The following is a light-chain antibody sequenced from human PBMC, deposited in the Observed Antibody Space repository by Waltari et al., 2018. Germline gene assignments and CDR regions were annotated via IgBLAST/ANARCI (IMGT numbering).Light chain of an antibody. Sequence: QSVLTQPPSASGTPGQTVSIPCSGSHANLGATYLYWYQQVPGMSPKLLIYRNTPRPSGVPDRFSGSKFGTSASLAISGLRSEDEAVYYCASWDDSHYVFGTGTKVTVL. CDR1: HANLGATY. CDR2: RNT. V-gene: IGLV1-47*01. J-gene: IGLJ1*01. CDR3: ASWDDSHYV.